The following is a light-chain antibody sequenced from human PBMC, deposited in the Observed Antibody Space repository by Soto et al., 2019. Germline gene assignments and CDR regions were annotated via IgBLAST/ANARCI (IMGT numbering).Light chain of an antibody. J-gene: IGLJ1*01. CDR2: DVN. CDR3: CSYAGSYSYA. V-gene: IGLV2-11*01. CDR1: SSDVGGFNS. Sequence: QSALTQPRSVSESPGQSVTISCTGTSSDVGGFNSVSWYQQHPGKAPKLMIYDVNKRPSGVPDRFSGSKSGSTASLTISGLQAEDEADYYCCSYAGSYSYAFATGTKLTVL.